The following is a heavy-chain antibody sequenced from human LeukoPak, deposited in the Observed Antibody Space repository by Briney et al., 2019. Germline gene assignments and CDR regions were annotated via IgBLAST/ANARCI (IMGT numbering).Heavy chain of an antibody. CDR3: ARHRAPYYDILTGLRRDYGMDV. CDR2: IYYSGST. V-gene: IGHV4-59*08. Sequence: SETLSLTCTVSGGSISSYYWSWIRQPPGKGLEWIGYIYYSGSTNYNPSLKSRVTISIDTSKNQFSLRLSSVTAADTAVYYCARHRAPYYDILTGLRRDYGMDVWGQGTTVTVSS. CDR1: GGSISSYY. D-gene: IGHD3-9*01. J-gene: IGHJ6*02.